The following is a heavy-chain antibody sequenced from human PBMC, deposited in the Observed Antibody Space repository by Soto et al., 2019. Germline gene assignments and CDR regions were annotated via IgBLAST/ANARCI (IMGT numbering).Heavy chain of an antibody. CDR3: ASGATADYAFRANPRGDWLDL. J-gene: IGHJ5*02. Sequence: QVQLVQSGAEVKRPGASVKVSCKASGYTFSSHDIIWVRQPAGQGLEWMGWMNPLKGLSKTTYLPHFRGRVVMTRDTFLSTAYLELSGLRSDDTAVYFCASGATADYAFRANPRGDWLDLWGQGTLLTVSS. V-gene: IGHV1-8*01. D-gene: IGHD2-2*01. CDR2: MNPLKGLSKT. CDR1: GYTFSSHD.